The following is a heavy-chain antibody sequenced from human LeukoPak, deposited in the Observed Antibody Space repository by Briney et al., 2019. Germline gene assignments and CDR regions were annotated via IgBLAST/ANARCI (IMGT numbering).Heavy chain of an antibody. CDR3: AAGGSGSYPYDAFDI. D-gene: IGHD3-10*01. V-gene: IGHV4-61*01. Sequence: SETLSPTCTVSGGSVSSGSYYWSWIRQPPGKGLEWIGYIYYSGSTNYNPSLKSRVTISVDTSKNQFSLKLSSVAAADTAVYYCAAGGSGSYPYDAFDIWGQGTVVTVSS. CDR1: GGSVSSGSYY. J-gene: IGHJ3*02. CDR2: IYYSGST.